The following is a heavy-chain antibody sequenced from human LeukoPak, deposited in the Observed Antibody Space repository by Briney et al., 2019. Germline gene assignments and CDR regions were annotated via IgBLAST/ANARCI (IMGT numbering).Heavy chain of an antibody. CDR2: IGNSGTST. D-gene: IGHD2-15*01. Sequence: GGSLRPSCAASGFTFSNYAMSWVRQAPGKGLEWVSGIGNSGTSTYYADSVKGRLTISRDNSKDTLFLQMNSLRAEDTAVYFCAQTRFISPRYCFDYWGQGTLVTVSS. V-gene: IGHV3-23*01. J-gene: IGHJ4*02. CDR3: AQTRFISPRYCFDY. CDR1: GFTFSNYA.